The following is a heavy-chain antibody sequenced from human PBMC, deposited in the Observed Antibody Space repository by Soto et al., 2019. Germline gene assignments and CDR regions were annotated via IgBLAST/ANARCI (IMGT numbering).Heavy chain of an antibody. Sequence: PGGSLRLSCAASGFTFSSYAMSWVRQAPGKGLEWVSAISGSGGSTYYADSVKGRFTISRDNSKNKLYLQMNSLRAEDTAVYYCAKAKREFRYYHYYYMDVWGKGTTVTVSS. CDR1: GFTFSSYA. CDR2: ISGSGGST. V-gene: IGHV3-23*01. CDR3: AKAKREFRYYHYYYMDV. J-gene: IGHJ6*03. D-gene: IGHD3-10*01.